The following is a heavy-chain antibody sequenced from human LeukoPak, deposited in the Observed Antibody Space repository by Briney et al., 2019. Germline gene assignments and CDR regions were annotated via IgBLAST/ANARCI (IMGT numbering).Heavy chain of an antibody. D-gene: IGHD3-16*02. J-gene: IGHJ4*02. CDR3: ARVGYDYVWGSYRYTDLYFDY. CDR2: INHSGST. CDR1: GGSFSGYY. Sequence: SETLSLTCAVYGGSFSGYYWSWIRQPPGKGLEWIGEINHSGSTNYNPSLKSRVTISVDTSKNQFSLKLSSVTATDTAVYYCARVGYDYVWGSYRYTDLYFDYWGQGTLVTVSS. V-gene: IGHV4-34*01.